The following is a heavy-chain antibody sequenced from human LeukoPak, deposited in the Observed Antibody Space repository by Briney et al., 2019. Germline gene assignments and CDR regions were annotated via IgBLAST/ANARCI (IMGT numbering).Heavy chain of an antibody. V-gene: IGHV3-33*01. CDR3: ARRGGSVFRGYMDV. D-gene: IGHD2-8*01. CDR2: LYSDRGNK. J-gene: IGHJ6*03. Sequence: PGTSLRLSCAASGFTLGNHGMHWVRPAPGKGLGWVAILYSDRGNKYYADSMKGRFTISRDNSKNSLFLEMESLRAEDTAVYYCARRGGSVFRGYMDVWGKGPTVIVSS. CDR1: GFTLGNHG.